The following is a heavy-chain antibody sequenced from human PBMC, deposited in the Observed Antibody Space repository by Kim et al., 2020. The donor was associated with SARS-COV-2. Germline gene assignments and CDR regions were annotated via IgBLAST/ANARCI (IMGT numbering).Heavy chain of an antibody. Sequence: TANYAPKFQGRVTITADKSTSTAYMELSSLRSEDTAVYYCARGLGRWFDPWGQGTLVTVSS. J-gene: IGHJ5*02. V-gene: IGHV1-69*06. CDR3: ARGLGRWFDP. CDR2: TA. D-gene: IGHD7-27*01.